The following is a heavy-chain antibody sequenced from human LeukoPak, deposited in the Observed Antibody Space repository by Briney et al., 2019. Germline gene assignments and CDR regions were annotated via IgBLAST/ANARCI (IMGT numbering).Heavy chain of an antibody. CDR2: INPNSGGT. Sequence: ASVKVSCKASGYTFTGYYMHWVRQAPGQGLEWMGWINPNSGGTNYAQKFQGRVTMTRDTSISTAYMELSRLRSDDTAVYYCARESPYSSSWYPGFDPWGQGTLVTVSS. CDR1: GYTFTGYY. J-gene: IGHJ5*02. CDR3: ARESPYSSSWYPGFDP. D-gene: IGHD6-13*01. V-gene: IGHV1-2*02.